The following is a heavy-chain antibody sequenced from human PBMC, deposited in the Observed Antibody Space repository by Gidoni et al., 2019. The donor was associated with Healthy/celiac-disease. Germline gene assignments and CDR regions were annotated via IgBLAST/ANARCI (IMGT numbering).Heavy chain of an antibody. Sequence: QVQLVESGGGVVQPGRSRRLSCAASGFTVSSYGMHWVRQAPGKGLEWVAVIWYDGSNKYYADSVKGRFTISRDNYKNTLYLQRNSLRAEDTAVYYCARDASLTPMDYWGQGTLVTVSS. CDR1: GFTVSSYG. D-gene: IGHD1-20*01. V-gene: IGHV3-33*01. CDR2: IWYDGSNK. CDR3: ARDASLTPMDY. J-gene: IGHJ4*02.